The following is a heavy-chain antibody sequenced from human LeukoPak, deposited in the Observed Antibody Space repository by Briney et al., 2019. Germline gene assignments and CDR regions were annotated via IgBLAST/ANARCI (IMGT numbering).Heavy chain of an antibody. D-gene: IGHD3/OR15-3a*01. CDR3: TTDGGLY. J-gene: IGHJ4*02. V-gene: IGHV3-15*01. Sequence: GGSLRLSCAASGFTFSNAWMSWVRQASGKGLEWVGRIFSKAHGETTDYGAPVKGRFTISRDDSKTTAYLQMNSLKTEDTAIYYCTTDGGLYWGQGTLVTVSS. CDR2: IFSKAHGETT. CDR1: GFTFSNAW.